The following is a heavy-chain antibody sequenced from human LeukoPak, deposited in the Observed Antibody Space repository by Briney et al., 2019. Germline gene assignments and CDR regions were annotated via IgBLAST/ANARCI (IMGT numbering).Heavy chain of an antibody. CDR2: IWYDGSSK. V-gene: IGHV3-33*01. CDR3: VRARFDYGDFYWLDL. D-gene: IGHD4-17*01. CDR1: GFTFNSYG. J-gene: IGHJ5*02. Sequence: GGSLRLSCAASGFTFNSYGMHWVRQAPGKGLEWVAVIWYDGSSKYYADSLKGRFTISRGNSKNMLYLQMNSLRVEDTAIYYCVRARFDYGDFYWLDLWGQGTLVTVSS.